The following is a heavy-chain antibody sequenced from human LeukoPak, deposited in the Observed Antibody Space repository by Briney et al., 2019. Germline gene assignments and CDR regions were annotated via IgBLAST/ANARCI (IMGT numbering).Heavy chain of an antibody. CDR1: GFTFSSYG. J-gene: IGHJ5*02. Sequence: GGSLRLSCAASGFTFSSYGMHWVRQAPGKGLEWVAVIWYDGSNKYYADSVKGRFTISRDNSKNTLYLQMNSLRAEDTAVYYCARDPTGYSGYVNWFDPWGQGTLVTVSS. D-gene: IGHD5-12*01. CDR2: IWYDGSNK. CDR3: ARDPTGYSGYVNWFDP. V-gene: IGHV3-33*01.